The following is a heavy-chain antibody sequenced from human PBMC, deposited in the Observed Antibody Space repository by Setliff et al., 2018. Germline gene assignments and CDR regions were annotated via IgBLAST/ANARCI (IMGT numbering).Heavy chain of an antibody. Sequence: LSLTCTVSGDSISSRRSYWGWFRQPAGKGLEWIGQIYTSWSTNYNPSLKSRVTISLDTSKNQFSLSLSSVTAADTAVYFCARMSGFQYMDVWGKGTTVTVSS. CDR1: GDSISSRRSY. CDR2: IYTSWST. J-gene: IGHJ6*03. CDR3: ARMSGFQYMDV. V-gene: IGHV4-61*09. D-gene: IGHD3-3*01.